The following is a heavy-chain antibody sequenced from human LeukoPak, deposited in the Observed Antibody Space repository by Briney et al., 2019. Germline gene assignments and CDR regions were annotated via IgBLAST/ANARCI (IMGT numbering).Heavy chain of an antibody. J-gene: IGHJ4*02. CDR2: INPNSGGT. D-gene: IGHD3-22*01. V-gene: IGHV1-2*06. CDR3: TRYYYHTSGFDY. Sequence: SVKVSCKASGYTFTSYGISWVRQAPGQGLEWMGRINPNSGGTNYAQNFQGKVTVTRDTSISTVYMELSGLRSDDTAVYYCTRYYYHTSGFDYWGQGTLVTVSS. CDR1: GYTFTSYG.